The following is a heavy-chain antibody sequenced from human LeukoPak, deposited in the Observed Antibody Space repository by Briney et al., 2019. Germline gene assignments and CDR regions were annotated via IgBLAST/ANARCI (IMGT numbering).Heavy chain of an antibody. V-gene: IGHV1-2*02. Sequence: VASVKVSCKASGYTFIGYYIHWVRQAPGQGLEWMGWINPNSGGTNYAQNFQGRVTMTRDTSINTAYMDLSRLRSDDTAVYYCAIFDFWSGYFDYWGQGTLVTVSS. CDR2: INPNSGGT. CDR3: AIFDFWSGYFDY. CDR1: GYTFIGYY. J-gene: IGHJ4*02. D-gene: IGHD3-3*01.